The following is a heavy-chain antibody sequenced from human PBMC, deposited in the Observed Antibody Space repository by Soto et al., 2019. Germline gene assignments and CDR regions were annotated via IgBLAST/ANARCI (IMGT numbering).Heavy chain of an antibody. CDR1: GGTPSNSA. J-gene: IGHJ6*02. CDR3: AXGRVVVVGSRAYYGMDV. D-gene: IGHD3-22*01. Sequence: SVKVSCKASGGTPSNSAFSWVRQAPGQGLEWVGGIIPVFGIVKYAQILEGRVTTTADESTNTAYMELSSLRYEDRAVYFCAXGRVVVVGSRAYYGMDVWGQGTTVTVSS. CDR2: IIPVFGIV. V-gene: IGHV1-69*13.